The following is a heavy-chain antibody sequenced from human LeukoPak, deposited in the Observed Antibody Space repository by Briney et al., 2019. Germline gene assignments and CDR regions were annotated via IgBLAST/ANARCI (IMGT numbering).Heavy chain of an antibody. CDR2: ISSSSSYI. CDR3: ANLWDSSGWYHYYYYGMDV. D-gene: IGHD6-19*01. J-gene: IGHJ6*02. Sequence: GGSLRLSCAASGFTFSSYSMNWVRQAPGKGLEWVSSISSSSSYIYYADSVKSRFTISRDNAKNSLYLQMNSLRAEDTAVYYCANLWDSSGWYHYYYYGMDVWGQGTTVTVSS. CDR1: GFTFSSYS. V-gene: IGHV3-21*01.